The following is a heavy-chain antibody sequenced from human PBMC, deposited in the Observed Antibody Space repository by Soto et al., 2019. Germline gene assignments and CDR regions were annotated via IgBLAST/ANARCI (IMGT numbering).Heavy chain of an antibody. V-gene: IGHV3-48*03. CDR1: GLALSDRQ. J-gene: IGHJ6*02. Sequence: EVQLVESGGGLVQPGGSLRLSCVGSGLALSDRQMDWVRQAPGKGLEWVAYMNNAGNAIYYADSVRGRFTISRDSAKNSLFLQMNGLRVEDTAIYYCATDLTGDAMDVWGQGTTVTVSS. CDR2: MNNAGNAI. CDR3: ATDLTGDAMDV.